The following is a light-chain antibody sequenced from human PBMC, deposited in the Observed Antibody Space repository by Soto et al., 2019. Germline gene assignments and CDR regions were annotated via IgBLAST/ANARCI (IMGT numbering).Light chain of an antibody. CDR1: QRVSNY. CDR2: GAS. Sequence: IAMTQSPATLSVSAGERATPSCRASQRVSNYLAWYQQTPGQAPRLLFFGASIRATGIPDRFSGSGSGTDFTLTISRLEPEDSAVYHCQQYGSSPTTFGQGTKVDIK. J-gene: IGKJ1*01. V-gene: IGKV3-20*01. CDR3: QQYGSSPTT.